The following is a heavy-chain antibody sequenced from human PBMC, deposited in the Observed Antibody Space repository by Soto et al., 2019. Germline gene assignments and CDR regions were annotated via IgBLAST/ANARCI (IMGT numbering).Heavy chain of an antibody. D-gene: IGHD5-18*01. Sequence: GGSLRLSCAASGFNLSSYGMHWVRQAPGKGLEWVAVIWYDGSNKYYAGSVKGRFTISRDNSKNTLYLQMNSLRAEDTAVYYCARELKDTAMVFYYYYYGMDVWGQGTTVTVSS. CDR2: IWYDGSNK. J-gene: IGHJ6*02. CDR3: ARELKDTAMVFYYYYYGMDV. CDR1: GFNLSSYG. V-gene: IGHV3-33*01.